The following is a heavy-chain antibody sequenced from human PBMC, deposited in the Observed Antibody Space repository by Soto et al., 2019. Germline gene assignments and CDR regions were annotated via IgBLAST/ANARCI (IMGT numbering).Heavy chain of an antibody. CDR1: GFTFSSYA. CDR3: AEGGSSSGYYYYGMDV. Sequence: EVQLLESGGGLVQPGGSLRLSCAASGFTFSSYAMSWVRQAPGKGLEWVSAISGSGGSTYYADSVKGRFTISRDNSKNTLYLQMNSLRAEDMAVYYCAEGGSSSGYYYYGMDVWGQGTTVTVSS. V-gene: IGHV3-23*01. CDR2: ISGSGGST. J-gene: IGHJ6*02. D-gene: IGHD6-6*01.